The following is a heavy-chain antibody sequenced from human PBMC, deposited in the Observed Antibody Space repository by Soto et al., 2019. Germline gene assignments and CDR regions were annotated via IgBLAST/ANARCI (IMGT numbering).Heavy chain of an antibody. CDR2: IWYDGSNK. Sequence: GGSLRLSCAASGFTFSSYGMHWVRQAPGKGLEWVAVIWYDGSNKYYADSVRGRFTISRDNSKNTLYLQMNSLRAEDTAVYYCARNSRADYDFWSDLNSYYGMDVWGQGTTVTVSS. CDR3: ARNSRADYDFWSDLNSYYGMDV. D-gene: IGHD3-3*01. CDR1: GFTFSSYG. J-gene: IGHJ6*02. V-gene: IGHV3-33*01.